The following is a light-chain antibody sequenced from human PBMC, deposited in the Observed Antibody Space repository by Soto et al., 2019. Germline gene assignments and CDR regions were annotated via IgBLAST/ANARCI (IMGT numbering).Light chain of an antibody. CDR2: DVS. V-gene: IGLV2-14*03. Sequence: QSALTQPASVSGSPGQSITISCTGTSSDIGGYNYVSWYQQHPGKAPQLVIYDVSNRPSGVSNRFSGSKSGNTASLTISGLQAEDEADYYCNSYSSSSTVVFGGGTKLTVL. J-gene: IGLJ2*01. CDR3: NSYSSSSTVV. CDR1: SSDIGGYNY.